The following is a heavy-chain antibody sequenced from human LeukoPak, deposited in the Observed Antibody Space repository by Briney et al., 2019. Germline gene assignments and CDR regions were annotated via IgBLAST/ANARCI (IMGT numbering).Heavy chain of an antibody. CDR2: ISGSGGST. J-gene: IGHJ4*02. Sequence: XGLECVSAISGSGGSTYYADSVKGRFTISRDNSKNTLYLQMNSLRAEDTAVYYCAKDRPFDYWGQGTLVTVSS. CDR3: AKDRPFDY. V-gene: IGHV3-23*01.